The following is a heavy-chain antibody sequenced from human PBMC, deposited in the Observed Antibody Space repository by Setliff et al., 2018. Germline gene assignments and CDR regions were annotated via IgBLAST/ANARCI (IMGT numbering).Heavy chain of an antibody. Sequence: SETLSLTCGVTGYSIGSGYYWGWIRLSPGKGLEWIGDISHSGYTYYNPSLSSRVVISVDTSKNLVSLKLSSVTAADTAIYYCARRYYDSTGYYYYAFDIWGRGTMVT. CDR1: GYSIGSGYY. V-gene: IGHV4-38-2*01. CDR3: ARRYYDSTGYYYYAFDI. CDR2: ISHSGYT. J-gene: IGHJ3*02. D-gene: IGHD3-22*01.